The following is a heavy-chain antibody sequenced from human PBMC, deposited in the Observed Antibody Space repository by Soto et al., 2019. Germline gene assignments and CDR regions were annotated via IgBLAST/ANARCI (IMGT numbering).Heavy chain of an antibody. D-gene: IGHD4-17*01. CDR2: IYHDGNT. CDR3: AKQGTTPSFDY. V-gene: IGHV4-4*02. J-gene: IGHJ4*02. Sequence: QVQLQESGPGLVKPSGTLSLTCAVSGASISSTNWWSWVRQPPGKGLEWIGEIYHDGNTYYNSSLKSRVTISVYKSENQFSLRLRAVTAADTVVYYCAKQGTTPSFDYWGQGILVTVSS. CDR1: GASISSTNW.